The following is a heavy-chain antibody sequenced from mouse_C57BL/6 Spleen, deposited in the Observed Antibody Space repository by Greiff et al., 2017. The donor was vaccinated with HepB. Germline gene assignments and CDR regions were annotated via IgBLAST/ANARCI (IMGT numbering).Heavy chain of an antibody. CDR3: ARSKQLRLSYAMDY. CDR1: GYAFTNYL. J-gene: IGHJ4*01. D-gene: IGHD3-2*02. Sequence: VKLQQSGAELVRPGTSVKVSCKASGYAFTNYLIEWVKQRPGQGLEWIGVINPGSGGTNYNEKFKGKATLTADKSSSTAYMQLSSLTSEDSAVYFCARSKQLRLSYAMDYWGQGTSVTVSS. CDR2: INPGSGGT. V-gene: IGHV1-54*01.